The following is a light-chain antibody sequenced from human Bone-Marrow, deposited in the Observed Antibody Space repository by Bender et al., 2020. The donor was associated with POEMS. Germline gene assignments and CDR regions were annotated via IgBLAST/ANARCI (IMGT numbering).Light chain of an antibody. Sequence: AARITCGGNNIGSKSVHWYQRRPGQAPLLVVFDDSDRPSGVPDRFSGSNSGNTATLTVSGVEAGDEADYYCQVWDSISDRRVFGGGTKLTVL. J-gene: IGLJ3*02. CDR1: NIGSKS. CDR3: QVWDSISDRRV. CDR2: DDS. V-gene: IGLV3-21*02.